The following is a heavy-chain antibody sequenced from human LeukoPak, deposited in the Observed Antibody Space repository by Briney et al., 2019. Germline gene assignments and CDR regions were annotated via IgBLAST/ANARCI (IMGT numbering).Heavy chain of an antibody. Sequence: SETLSLTCTVSGGSISSYYWSWIRQPPGKGPEWIGYIYYSGSTNYNPSLTSRVTISVDTSKNQFSLKLSSVTAADTAVYYCARDYYGSGSYIPFDYWGQGTLVTVSS. J-gene: IGHJ4*02. CDR2: IYYSGST. CDR3: ARDYYGSGSYIPFDY. D-gene: IGHD3-10*01. CDR1: GGSISSYY. V-gene: IGHV4-59*01.